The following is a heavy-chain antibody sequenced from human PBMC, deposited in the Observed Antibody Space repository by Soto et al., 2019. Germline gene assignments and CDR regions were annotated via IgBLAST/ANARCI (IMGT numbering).Heavy chain of an antibody. D-gene: IGHD3-10*01. Sequence: SGFPFSKYLMHWVRQAPGEVLVWLSRLTTDGSGTSYADSVKGRFTISRDNAKNSLYLQMNSLRAEDTAVYYCARDLYYGSGSYYIPRSYWYFDLWGRGTLVTVSS. V-gene: IGHV3-74*01. CDR2: LTTDGSGT. CDR1: GFPFSKYL. CDR3: ARDLYYGSGSYYIPRSYWYFDL. J-gene: IGHJ2*01.